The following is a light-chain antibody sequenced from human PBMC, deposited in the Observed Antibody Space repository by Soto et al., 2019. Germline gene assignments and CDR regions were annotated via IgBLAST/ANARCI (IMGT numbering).Light chain of an antibody. CDR2: GAS. CDR3: QQYGSSPLT. Sequence: EIVLTQSPGTLSLSPGERATLSCRAGQSLSSSYLAWYQQKPGQAPRLLIYGASSRATGIPDRFSGSGSGTDFTLTISRLEPEDFAVYYCQQYGSSPLTFGGGTKVEIK. V-gene: IGKV3-20*01. J-gene: IGKJ4*01. CDR1: QSLSSSY.